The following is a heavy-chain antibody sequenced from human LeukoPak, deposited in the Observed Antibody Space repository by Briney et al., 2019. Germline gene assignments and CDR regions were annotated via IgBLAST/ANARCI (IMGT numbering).Heavy chain of an antibody. Sequence: ASVKVSCKASGYTFTTYDMHWVRQAPGQGLEWMGIINPAGGGTNYAQRFRDRLTLTRDTSTSTIYMELRSLRSEDTAMYYCARDLFHRYYDSSGRAFDYWGQGTLVTVSS. CDR3: ARDLFHRYYDSSGRAFDY. CDR2: INPAGGGT. V-gene: IGHV1-46*01. CDR1: GYTFTTYD. J-gene: IGHJ4*02. D-gene: IGHD3-22*01.